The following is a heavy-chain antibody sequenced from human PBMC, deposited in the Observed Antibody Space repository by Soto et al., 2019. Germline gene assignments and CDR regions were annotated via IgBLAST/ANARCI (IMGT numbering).Heavy chain of an antibody. CDR3: ARSRSSSWQRDYYYYGMDV. V-gene: IGHV4-34*01. J-gene: IGHJ6*02. Sequence: SETLSLTCTVSGGSISRGGYYWSWIRQPPGKGLEWIGEINHSGSTNYNPSLKSRVTISVDTSKNQFSLKLSSVTAADTAVYYCARSRSSSWQRDYYYYGMDVWGQGTTVTVSS. D-gene: IGHD6-13*01. CDR1: GGSISRGGYY. CDR2: INHSGST.